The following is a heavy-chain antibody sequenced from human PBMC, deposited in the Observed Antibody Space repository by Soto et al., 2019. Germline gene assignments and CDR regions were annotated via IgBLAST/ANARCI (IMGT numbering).Heavy chain of an antibody. V-gene: IGHV4-34*01. J-gene: IGHJ4*02. CDR1: GGSFSGYY. D-gene: IGHD3-9*01. Sequence: SETLSLTCAVYGGSFSGYYWSWIRQPPGKGLEWIGEINHSGSTNYNPSLKSRVTISVDPSKNKFSLKLSSVTAADTAVYYCARGVLGQYDILTGYYDYWGQGTLVTVSS. CDR2: INHSGST. CDR3: ARGVLGQYDILTGYYDY.